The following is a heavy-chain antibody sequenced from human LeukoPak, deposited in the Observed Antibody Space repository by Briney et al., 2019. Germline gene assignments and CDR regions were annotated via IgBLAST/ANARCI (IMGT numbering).Heavy chain of an antibody. Sequence: GGSLRLSCAASGFTVSSNYMIWLRQAPGKGPEWVSVIYSYGSTYYADSVKGRFTISRDTSKNTLYLQMNSLRTEDTAVYYCARDLAAGGTYPHYWGQGTLVSVSS. D-gene: IGHD6-13*01. CDR2: IYSYGST. J-gene: IGHJ4*02. CDR3: ARDLAAGGTYPHY. CDR1: GFTVSSNY. V-gene: IGHV3-53*01.